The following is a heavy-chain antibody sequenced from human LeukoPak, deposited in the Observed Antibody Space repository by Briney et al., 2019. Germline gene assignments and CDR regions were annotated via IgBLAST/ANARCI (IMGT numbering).Heavy chain of an antibody. J-gene: IGHJ5*02. V-gene: IGHV3-49*01. CDR2: IRSKAYGGTT. Sequence: GGSLRLSCTASGFTFGDYAMSWFRQAPGKGLEWVGFIRSKAYGGTTEYAASVKGRFTISRDGSKSIAYLQMNSLKTEDTAVYYCTRAGIYYDFWSGYYDSNWFDPWGQGTLVTVSS. CDR1: GFTFGDYA. CDR3: TRAGIYYDFWSGYYDSNWFDP. D-gene: IGHD3-3*01.